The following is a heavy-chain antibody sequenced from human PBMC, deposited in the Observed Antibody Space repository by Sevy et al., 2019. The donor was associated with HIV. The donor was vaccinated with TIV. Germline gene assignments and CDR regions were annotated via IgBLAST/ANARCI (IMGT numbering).Heavy chain of an antibody. D-gene: IGHD1-26*01. CDR3: ARGLIVGATTYYYYYMDV. Sequence: SETLSLTCAVYGGSFSGYYWSWIRQPPGKGLEWNGEINHSGSTNYNPSLKSRVTISVNTSKNQFSLKLSSVTAAETAVYYCARGLIVGATTYYYYYMDVWGKGTTVTVSS. V-gene: IGHV4-34*01. CDR2: INHSGST. CDR1: GGSFSGYY. J-gene: IGHJ6*03.